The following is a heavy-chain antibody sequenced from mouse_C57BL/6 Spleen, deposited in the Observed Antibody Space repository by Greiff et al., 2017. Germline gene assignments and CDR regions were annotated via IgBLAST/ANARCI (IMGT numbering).Heavy chain of an antibody. D-gene: IGHD2-1*01. CDR1: GYTFTNYW. CDR2: IYPGGGYT. CDR3: ARRSYGNYVDYAMDY. J-gene: IGHJ4*01. V-gene: IGHV1-63*01. Sequence: VQLQQSGAELVRPGTSVKMSCKASGYTFTNYWIGWAKQRPGHGLEWIGDIYPGGGYTNYNEKFKGKATLTADKSSSTAYMQFSSLTSEDSAIYYCARRSYGNYVDYAMDYWGQGTSVTVSS.